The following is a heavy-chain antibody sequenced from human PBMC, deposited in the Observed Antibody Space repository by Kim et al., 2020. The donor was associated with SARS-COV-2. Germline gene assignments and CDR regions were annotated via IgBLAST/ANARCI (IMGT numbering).Heavy chain of an antibody. CDR2: FSSGRN. Sequence: SETLSLTCTVSGGSITGYYWNWIRQPPGKNLEWIVLFSSGRNNYNPSLESRVSISVDTSKNQVFLRLNSVTAADTALYYCARIDPTPGRGAFDIWGQG. J-gene: IGHJ3*02. CDR3: ARIDPTPGRGAFDI. D-gene: IGHD2-21*01. V-gene: IGHV4-59*13. CDR1: GGSITGYY.